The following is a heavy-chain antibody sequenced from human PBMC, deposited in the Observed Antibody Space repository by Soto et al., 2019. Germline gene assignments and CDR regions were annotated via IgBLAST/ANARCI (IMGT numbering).Heavy chain of an antibody. CDR2: INPNSGGT. Sequence: ASVKVSCKASGYTFTGYYMHWVRQAPGQGLEWMGWINPNSGGTNYAQKFQGWVTMTRDTSISTAYMELGRLRSDDTAVYYCARGCSSTSCYAHNWFDPWGQGTLVTVSS. J-gene: IGHJ5*02. V-gene: IGHV1-2*04. CDR1: GYTFTGYY. D-gene: IGHD2-2*01. CDR3: ARGCSSTSCYAHNWFDP.